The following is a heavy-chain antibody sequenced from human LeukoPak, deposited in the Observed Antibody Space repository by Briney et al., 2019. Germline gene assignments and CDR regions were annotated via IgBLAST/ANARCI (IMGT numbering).Heavy chain of an antibody. CDR3: AKSYNWNYKGKLYYYYGMDV. J-gene: IGHJ6*02. Sequence: SQTLSLTCPISGDSVSSNSAAWNWIRQSPSRGLEWLGRTYYRSKWYNDYAVSVKSRITINPDTSKNQFSLQLNSVTPEDTAVYYCAKSYNWNYKGKLYYYYGMDVWGQGTTVTVSS. V-gene: IGHV6-1*01. CDR1: GDSVSSNSAA. CDR2: TYYRSKWYN. D-gene: IGHD1-7*01.